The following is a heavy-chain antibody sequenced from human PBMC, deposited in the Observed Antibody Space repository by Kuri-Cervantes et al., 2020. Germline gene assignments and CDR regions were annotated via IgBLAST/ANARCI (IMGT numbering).Heavy chain of an antibody. V-gene: IGHV1-8*01. Sequence: ASVKVSCKASGYTFTSYDINWVRQATGQGLEWMGWMNPNSGNTGYAQKFQGRVTMTRNTPISTAYMELSSLKASDTAMYYCARRKQLVLDAFDIWGQGTMVTVSS. CDR3: ARRKQLVLDAFDI. D-gene: IGHD6-13*01. J-gene: IGHJ3*02. CDR2: MNPNSGNT. CDR1: GYTFTSYD.